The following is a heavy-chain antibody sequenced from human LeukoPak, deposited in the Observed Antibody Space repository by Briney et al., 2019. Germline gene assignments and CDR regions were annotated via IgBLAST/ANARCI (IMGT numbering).Heavy chain of an antibody. V-gene: IGHV3-7*03. CDR2: IKQDGREK. D-gene: IGHD4-17*01. Sequence: GGSLRLSCAASGFTFSSYWMSWVRQAPGKGLEWVANIKQDGREKYYVDSVKGRFTISRDNAKNSLYLQMNSLRAEDTAVYYCARLKYGDYPYYFDYWGQGTLVTVSS. CDR1: GFTFSSYW. J-gene: IGHJ4*02. CDR3: ARLKYGDYPYYFDY.